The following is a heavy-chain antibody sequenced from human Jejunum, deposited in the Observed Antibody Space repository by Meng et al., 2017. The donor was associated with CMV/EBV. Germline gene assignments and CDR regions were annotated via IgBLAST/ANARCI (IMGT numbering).Heavy chain of an antibody. CDR3: TRDAGRRDGYNYLGYFDS. CDR2: INTDGSST. CDR1: FNTYW. J-gene: IGHJ4*02. D-gene: IGHD5-24*01. V-gene: IGHV3-74*01. Sequence: FNTYWMHWVGQDPGKGLMWVSRINTDGSSTTYADSVKGRFTVSRDNAKNTLYLQMNSLRAEDTAVYYCTRDAGRRDGYNYLGYFDSWGQGTPVTVSS.